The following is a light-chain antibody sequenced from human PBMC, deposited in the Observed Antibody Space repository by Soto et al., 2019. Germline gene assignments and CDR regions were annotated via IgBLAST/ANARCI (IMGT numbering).Light chain of an antibody. J-gene: IGKJ4*01. V-gene: IGKV3-11*01. CDR1: QSVGSY. Sequence: EIVLIQSPATLSVSAGARDTLSCRASQSVGSYLAWYQHKPGQALRLLISDASNRATGIPARFSGSGSEADFTLTISSLEPEDSAVYYCQQRSNWPSLTCGGGTKVDIK. CDR3: QQRSNWPSLT. CDR2: DAS.